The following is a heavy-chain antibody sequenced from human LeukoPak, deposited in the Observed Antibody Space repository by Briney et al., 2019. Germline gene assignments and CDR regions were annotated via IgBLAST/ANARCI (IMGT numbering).Heavy chain of an antibody. CDR3: ARAHGWYSSGPWDY. CDR2: IYYSGST. CDR1: DDSITMYY. D-gene: IGHD6-19*01. V-gene: IGHV4-59*01. J-gene: IGHJ4*02. Sequence: SETLSLSCTVSDDSITMYYWTWIRQPPGKGLEWIGYIYYSGSTNYNPSLKSRVTISVDTSKNQFSLKLSSVTAADTAVYYCARAHGWYSSGPWDYWGQGTLVTVSS.